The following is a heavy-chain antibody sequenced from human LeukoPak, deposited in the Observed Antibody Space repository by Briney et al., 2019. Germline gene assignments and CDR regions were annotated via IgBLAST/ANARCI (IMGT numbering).Heavy chain of an antibody. CDR3: ARGFHGGSFVDY. CDR1: GGSISSYY. D-gene: IGHD2-15*01. J-gene: IGHJ4*02. Sequence: SETLSLTCSVSGGSISSYYWSWIRQPPGKGLEWIGYTYYSGSTNYNPSLKSRVTISVDTSKNQFSLKLSSVTAADTAVYYCARGFHGGSFVDYWGQGTLVTVSS. V-gene: IGHV4-59*01. CDR2: TYYSGST.